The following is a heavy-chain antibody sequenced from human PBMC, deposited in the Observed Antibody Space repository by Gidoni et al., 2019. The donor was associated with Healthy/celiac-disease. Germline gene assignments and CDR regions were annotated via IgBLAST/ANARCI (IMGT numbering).Heavy chain of an antibody. V-gene: IGHV4-39*07. J-gene: IGHJ5*02. CDR1: GGSISSSSYY. CDR2: IYYSGST. Sequence: QLQLQESGPGLVQPSENLSLTCTVSGGSISSSSYYWGWIRQPPGKGLEWIGSIYYSGSTYYNPSLKSRVTISVDTSKNQFSLKLSSVTAADTAVYYCARVRLNWFDPWGQGTLVTVSS. CDR3: ARVRLNWFDP.